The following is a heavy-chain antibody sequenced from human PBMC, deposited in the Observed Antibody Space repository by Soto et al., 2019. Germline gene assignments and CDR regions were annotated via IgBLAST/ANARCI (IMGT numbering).Heavy chain of an antibody. Sequence: PSETLSLTCAVYGGTFSGYYWSWIRQPPGKGLEWIGEINHSGSTNYNPSLKSRVTISVDTSKNQFSLKLSSVTAADTAVYYCARAPEVPNWFDPWGQGTLVTVSS. J-gene: IGHJ5*02. CDR3: ARAPEVPNWFDP. CDR1: GGTFSGYY. V-gene: IGHV4-34*01. CDR2: INHSGST.